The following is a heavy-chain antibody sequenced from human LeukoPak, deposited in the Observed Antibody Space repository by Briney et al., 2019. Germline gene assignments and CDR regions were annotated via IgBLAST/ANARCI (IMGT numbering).Heavy chain of an antibody. J-gene: IGHJ5*02. D-gene: IGHD3-10*01. Sequence: SETLSLTCAVYGGSFSGYYWSWIRQPPGKGLEWIGEINHSGSTNYNPSLKSRVTTSVDTSKNQFSLKLSSVTAADTAVYYCARGSRLLWFGERQMNWFDPWGQGTLVTVSS. CDR2: INHSGST. V-gene: IGHV4-34*01. CDR3: ARGSRLLWFGERQMNWFDP. CDR1: GGSFSGYY.